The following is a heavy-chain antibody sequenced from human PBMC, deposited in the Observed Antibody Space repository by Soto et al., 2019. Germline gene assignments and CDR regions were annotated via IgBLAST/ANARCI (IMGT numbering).Heavy chain of an antibody. V-gene: IGHV1-3*01. Sequence: ASVKVSCKASGYSFTNYAMHWVRQAPGQRLEWMGWINAGNGVTKYSQKFLGRVTITRDTSASTAYMELSSLRSEDTAVYYCAREYLSGGYDFYDYWGQGTLVTVSS. CDR2: INAGNGVT. J-gene: IGHJ4*02. CDR1: GYSFTNYA. CDR3: AREYLSGGYDFYDY. D-gene: IGHD5-12*01.